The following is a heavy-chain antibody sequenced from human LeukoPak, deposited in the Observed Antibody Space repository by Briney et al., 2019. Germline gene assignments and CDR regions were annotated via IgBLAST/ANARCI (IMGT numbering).Heavy chain of an antibody. V-gene: IGHV3-30*18. CDR3: AKGRMKATIMISFDY. J-gene: IGHJ4*02. CDR2: ISYDGSTQ. D-gene: IGHD5-24*01. CDR1: GFTFSSYG. Sequence: GGSLRLSCAASGFTFSSYGMHWVRQAPGKGLEWVAVISYDGSTQYYADSVKGRFTISRDNSNNTLSLQMNSLKAEDTAVYYCAKGRMKATIMISFDYWGRGTLVTVSS.